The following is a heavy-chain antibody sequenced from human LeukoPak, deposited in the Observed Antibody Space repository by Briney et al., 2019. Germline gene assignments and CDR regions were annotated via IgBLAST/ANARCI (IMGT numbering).Heavy chain of an antibody. V-gene: IGHV1-46*01. D-gene: IGHD3-3*01. J-gene: IGHJ6*03. CDR2: INPRGGNT. CDR3: ARERGGGGFGVVIKRSYYYMDV. CDR1: GYTFTSYF. Sequence: ASVKVSCKASGYTFTSYFMYWVRQAPGQGLEWMGLINPRGGNTRYAQKFQGRVTMTRDTSTSTVYMELSSLRSEDTAMYYCARERGGGGFGVVIKRSYYYMDVWGKGTTVTVSS.